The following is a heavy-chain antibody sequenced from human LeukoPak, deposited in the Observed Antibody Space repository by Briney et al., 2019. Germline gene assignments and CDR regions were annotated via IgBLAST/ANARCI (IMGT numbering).Heavy chain of an antibody. V-gene: IGHV4-59*08. J-gene: IGHJ4*02. CDR3: ARADHSMGDY. CDR1: GGSISSYY. D-gene: IGHD2/OR15-2a*01. Sequence: SETLSLTCTVSGGSISSYYWSWIRQPPGKGLEWIGYIYYSGSTNYNPSLKSRVTISVDTSKNQFSLKLSSVTAADTAVYYCARADHSMGDYWGQGTLVTVSS. CDR2: IYYSGST.